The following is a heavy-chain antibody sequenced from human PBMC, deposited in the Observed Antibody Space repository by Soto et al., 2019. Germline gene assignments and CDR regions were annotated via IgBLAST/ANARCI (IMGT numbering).Heavy chain of an antibody. D-gene: IGHD3-22*01. V-gene: IGHV4-4*02. CDR2: IYHRGST. J-gene: IGHJ3*02. CDR1: GVVISSSNW. CDR3: ARGQYYYDSHDAFDI. Sequence: SETLSLTCAFCGVVISSSNWWRWVRHPPGKRLEWIREIYHRGSTNYNLSIKRRVSISVDKSKNQFSLNLSYVTAADTAVYYCARGQYYYDSHDAFDIWGQGTMVTVSS.